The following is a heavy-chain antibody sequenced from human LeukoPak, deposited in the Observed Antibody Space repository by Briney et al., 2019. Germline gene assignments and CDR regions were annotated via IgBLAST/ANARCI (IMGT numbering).Heavy chain of an antibody. V-gene: IGHV4-34*01. D-gene: IGHD5-24*01. CDR1: GGSFSGYY. CDR3: ARDFSSPLSRDGYNWYITPNDY. Sequence: SETLSLTCAVYGGSFSGYYWSWIRQPPGKGLEWIGEINHSGSTNYNPSLKSRVTISVDTSKNQFSLKLSSVTAEDTAVYYCARDFSSPLSRDGYNWYITPNDYWGQGTLVTVSS. J-gene: IGHJ4*02. CDR2: INHSGST.